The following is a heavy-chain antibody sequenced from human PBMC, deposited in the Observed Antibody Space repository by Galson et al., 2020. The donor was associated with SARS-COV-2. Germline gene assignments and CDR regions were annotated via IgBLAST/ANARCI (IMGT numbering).Heavy chain of an antibody. Sequence: GESLKISCAASGLTVSRNYMSWVRQAPGKGLEWVSLIYSGGSTYYADSVKGRFTISRDISKNTLFLQMNSLRADDTAVYYCARSYFHYYMDVWGKGTTVTVSS. J-gene: IGHJ6*03. D-gene: IGHD1-26*01. CDR3: ARSYFHYYMDV. V-gene: IGHV3-53*01. CDR2: IYSGGST. CDR1: GLTVSRNY.